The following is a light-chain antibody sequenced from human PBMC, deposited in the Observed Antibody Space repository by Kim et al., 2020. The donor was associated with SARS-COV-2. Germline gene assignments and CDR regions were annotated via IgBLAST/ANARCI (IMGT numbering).Light chain of an antibody. CDR1: EDISNY. CDR3: QQSDDFPRS. CDR2: DAS. V-gene: IGKV1-33*01. Sequence: DIQMTQSPSSLSASVGDKVTITCEASEDISNYLNWYQQKPGQAPKLLIYDASNLKEGGPPRFSGSGSGTDFIFTISSVQPEDIATYYCQQSDDFPRSFGQGTKLEIK. J-gene: IGKJ2*03.